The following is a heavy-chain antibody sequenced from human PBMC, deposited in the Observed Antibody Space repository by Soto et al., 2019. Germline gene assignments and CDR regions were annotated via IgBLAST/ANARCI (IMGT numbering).Heavy chain of an antibody. D-gene: IGHD2-21*02. J-gene: IGHJ6*02. CDR2: IYYSGST. CDR1: GGSISSYY. V-gene: IGHV4-59*01. Sequence: SETLSLTCTVSGGSISSYYWSWIRQPPGKGLEWIGYIYYSGSTVYNPSFKSRVTISVDTSKNQFSLKLNSVTAADTSVYYCARDLWGYCGTDCYPLDVWGQGTTVTVSS. CDR3: ARDLWGYCGTDCYPLDV.